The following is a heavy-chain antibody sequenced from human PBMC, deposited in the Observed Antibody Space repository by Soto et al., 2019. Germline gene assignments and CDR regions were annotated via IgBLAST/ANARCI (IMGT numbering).Heavy chain of an antibody. CDR3: ARNRPTTPSRPTSLWGSYRSIPAAAFDI. D-gene: IGHD3-16*02. CDR2: IKQDGGEN. V-gene: IGHV3-7*01. J-gene: IGHJ3*02. Sequence: GGSLRLSCAASGFTFSSYWMSWVRQAPGKGLEWVANIKQDGGENYYVDSVKGRFTIARDNAKNSLYLQMNSLRAEDTAVYYCARNRPTTPSRPTSLWGSYRSIPAAAFDIWGQGTMVTVSS. CDR1: GFTFSSYW.